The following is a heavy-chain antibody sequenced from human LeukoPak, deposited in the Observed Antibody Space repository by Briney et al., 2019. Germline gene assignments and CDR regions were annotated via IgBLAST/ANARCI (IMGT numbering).Heavy chain of an antibody. CDR1: GITLSNYG. Sequence: GGSLRLSCAVSGITLSNYGMSWVLQAPGKGLEWFAGISGSGGRTNYADAVKGRFTISRDNAKNTLFLQMNSLRVEDTDVYFCAKRGVVIRVILVGFHKEAYYFDSWGQGALVTVSS. V-gene: IGHV3-23*01. CDR3: AKRGVVIRVILVGFHKEAYYFDS. D-gene: IGHD3-22*01. CDR2: ISGSGGRT. J-gene: IGHJ4*02.